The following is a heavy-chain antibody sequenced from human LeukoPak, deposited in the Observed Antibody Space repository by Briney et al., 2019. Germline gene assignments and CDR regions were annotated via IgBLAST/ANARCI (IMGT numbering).Heavy chain of an antibody. CDR3: ARDPYYYGSGSYYFDY. J-gene: IGHJ4*02. D-gene: IGHD3-10*01. CDR1: GGTFSSYA. CDR2: IIPIFGTA. V-gene: IGHV1-69*13. Sequence: SVKVSCKASGGTFSSYAISWVRQAPGQGLEWMGGIIPIFGTANYAQKFQGRVTITADESTSTAYMELSSLRSEDTAVYYCARDPYYYGSGSYYFDYWGQGTLVTVSS.